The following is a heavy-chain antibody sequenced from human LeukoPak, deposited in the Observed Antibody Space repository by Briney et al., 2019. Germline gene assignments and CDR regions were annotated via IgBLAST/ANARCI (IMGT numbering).Heavy chain of an antibody. J-gene: IGHJ4*02. CDR2: IIPMFDTA. D-gene: IGHD6-13*01. V-gene: IGHV1-69*06. CDR1: GGTFSSYG. CDR3: ASGLDSSSWYAFDY. Sequence: SVKVSCKASGGTFSSYGISWVRQAPGQGLEWMGNIIPMFDTANYAQKFQGRVTITADKSTSIAHMELSSLKSEDTAVYYCASGLDSSSWYAFDYWGQGTLVTVSS.